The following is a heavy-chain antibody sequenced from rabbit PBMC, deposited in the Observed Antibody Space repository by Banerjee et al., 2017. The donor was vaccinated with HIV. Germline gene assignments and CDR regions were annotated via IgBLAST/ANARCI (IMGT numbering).Heavy chain of an antibody. CDR3: ARRLYNTGGMDL. Sequence: QEQLVESGGGLVKPGASLTLTCKASGFDLSSYYYMCWVRQAPGKGLELIACIYIGSGRTWYASWVNGRFTITRSTSLNTVDLKMTSLTAADTATYFCARRLYNTGGMDLWGQGTLVTVS. CDR1: GFDLSSYYY. J-gene: IGHJ3*01. CDR2: IYIGSGRT. D-gene: IGHD7-1*01. V-gene: IGHV1S43*01.